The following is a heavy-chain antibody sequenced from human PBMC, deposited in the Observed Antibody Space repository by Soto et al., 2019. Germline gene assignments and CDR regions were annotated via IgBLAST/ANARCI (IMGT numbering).Heavy chain of an antibody. J-gene: IGHJ6*02. CDR3: VRRAEGRPGDGYYYVALDV. CDR2: INPADSET. CDR1: GYSYTSYW. V-gene: IGHV5-51*01. Sequence: GESLKISCKGSGYSYTSYWIGWVRQRPGRGLEWIGLINPADSETNYSPPFQGQVTISADRSTSTAFLQWSSLKASDTAMYYCVRRAEGRPGDGYYYVALDVWGQGTTVTVSS. D-gene: IGHD6-6*01.